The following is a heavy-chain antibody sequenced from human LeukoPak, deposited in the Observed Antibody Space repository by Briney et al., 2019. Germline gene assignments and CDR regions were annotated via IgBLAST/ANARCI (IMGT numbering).Heavy chain of an antibody. D-gene: IGHD6-19*01. J-gene: IGHJ4*02. CDR3: ATGRAYSSVDY. Sequence: PSETLSLTCTVSGGSISSYYWSWIRQPPGKGLEWIGCMYYTGSTNYNPSLKSRVTISVDTSQNQFSLKLSSVTAVDTAVYYCATGRAYSSVDYWGQGTLVTVSS. CDR1: GGSISSYY. V-gene: IGHV4-59*01. CDR2: MYYTGST.